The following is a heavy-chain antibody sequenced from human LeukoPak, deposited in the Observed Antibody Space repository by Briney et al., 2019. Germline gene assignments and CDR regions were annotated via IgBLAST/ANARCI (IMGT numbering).Heavy chain of an antibody. J-gene: IGHJ5*02. CDR1: GFTFSSYE. CDR2: ISSSGSTI. Sequence: SGGSLRLSCAASGFTFSSYEMNWVRQAPGKGLEWVSYISSSGSTIYYADSVKGRFTISRDNAKNSLYLQMNSLRAEDTAVYYCARASSGWYNWFDPWGQGTLVTVSS. V-gene: IGHV3-48*03. D-gene: IGHD6-19*01. CDR3: ARASSGWYNWFDP.